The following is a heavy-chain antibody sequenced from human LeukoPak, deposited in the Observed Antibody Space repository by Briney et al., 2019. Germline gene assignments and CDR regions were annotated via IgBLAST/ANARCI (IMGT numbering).Heavy chain of an antibody. D-gene: IGHD3-10*01. CDR2: ISSSSSTI. Sequence: PGGSLRLSCAASGFTFSSYSMNWVRQAPGKGLEWVSYISSSSSTIYYADSVKGRFTISRDNAKNSLYLQMNSLRAEDTAVYYCARPGVRGVIDYWGQGTLVTVSS. CDR1: GFTFSSYS. V-gene: IGHV3-48*04. J-gene: IGHJ4*02. CDR3: ARPGVRGVIDY.